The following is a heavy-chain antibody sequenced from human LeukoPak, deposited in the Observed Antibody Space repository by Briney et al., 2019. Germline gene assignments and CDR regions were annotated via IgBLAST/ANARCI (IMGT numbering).Heavy chain of an antibody. V-gene: IGHV3-7*04. CDR2: IKQDGSEK. Sequence: PGGSLRLSCAASGFTFSNYWMTWVRQAPGKGLEWVANIKQDGSEKYCVDSVKGRFTISRDNAKNSLYLQMNSLRAEDTAIYYCARVRGSYCLDYWGQGTLVTVSS. CDR3: ARVRGSYCLDY. D-gene: IGHD1-26*01. J-gene: IGHJ4*02. CDR1: GFTFSNYW.